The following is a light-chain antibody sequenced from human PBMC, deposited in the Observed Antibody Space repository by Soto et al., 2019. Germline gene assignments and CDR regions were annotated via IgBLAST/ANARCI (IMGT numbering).Light chain of an antibody. CDR1: SSSIGAGYD. Sequence: QSVLTQPPSVSGAPGQRVTISCTGSSSSIGAGYDVHWYQQLPGTAPKLLIYGNSNRPSGVPDRFSGSKSGTSASLAITGLQAEDEAHYYCQSYDSSLSGYVFGTGTKLTVL. CDR2: GNS. CDR3: QSYDSSLSGYV. J-gene: IGLJ1*01. V-gene: IGLV1-40*01.